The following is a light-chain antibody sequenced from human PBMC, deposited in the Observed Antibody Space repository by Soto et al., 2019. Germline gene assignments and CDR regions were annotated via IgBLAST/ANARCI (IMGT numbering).Light chain of an antibody. J-gene: IGKJ1*01. V-gene: IGKV3-20*01. Sequence: EIVLTQSPGTLSLSPGARATLSCRARQSVSSSYLAWYQQKPGQAPRLLIYGASSRATGIPDRFSGSGSGTDFTLTISRLEPEDFAVYYCQQYGSSAWTFGQGTKVDIK. CDR2: GAS. CDR3: QQYGSSAWT. CDR1: QSVSSSY.